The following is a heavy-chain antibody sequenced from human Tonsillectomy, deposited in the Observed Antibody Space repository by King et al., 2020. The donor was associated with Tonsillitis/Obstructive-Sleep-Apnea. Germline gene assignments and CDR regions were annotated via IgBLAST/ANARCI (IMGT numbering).Heavy chain of an antibody. CDR1: GGSFSGYY. CDR3: ARAPWGSYAFDI. CDR2: INHSGST. V-gene: IGHV4-34*01. Sequence: HVQLQQWGAGLLKPSETLSLTCAVYGGSFSGYYWSWIRQPPGKGLEWIGEINHSGSTNYNPSLKSRVTISGDTSKKQFSLKLNSVTAADNAVYYCARAPWGSYAFDIWGQETMVTVSS. D-gene: IGHD1-26*01. J-gene: IGHJ3*02.